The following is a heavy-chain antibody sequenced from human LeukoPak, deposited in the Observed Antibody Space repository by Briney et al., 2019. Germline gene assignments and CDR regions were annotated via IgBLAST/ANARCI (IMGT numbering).Heavy chain of an antibody. CDR1: GFKFSSYS. J-gene: IGHJ4*02. D-gene: IGHD3-16*01. CDR2: VNSDGSGT. CDR3: VCLGLGGLSLD. Sequence: GGSLRLSCAASGFKFSSYSMKWVRQAPGKGLEWVSHVNSDGSGTDYADSVKGRFTISRDNAKNTLYLQMNSLRVEDTAVYYCVCLGLGGLSLDWGQGTLVTVSS. V-gene: IGHV3-74*01.